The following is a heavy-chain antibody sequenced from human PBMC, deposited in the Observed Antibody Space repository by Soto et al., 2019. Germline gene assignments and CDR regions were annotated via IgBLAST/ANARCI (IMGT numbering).Heavy chain of an antibody. CDR3: AKNGAEYQLLLTYYYYYYMDV. CDR2: ISGSGGST. D-gene: IGHD2-2*01. V-gene: IGHV3-23*01. Sequence: GGSLRLSCAASGFTFSSYAMSWVRQAPGKGLEWVSAISGSGGSTYYADSVKGRFTISRDNSKNTLYLQMNSLRAEDTAVYYCAKNGAEYQLLLTYYYYYYMDVWGKGTTVTVSS. J-gene: IGHJ6*03. CDR1: GFTFSSYA.